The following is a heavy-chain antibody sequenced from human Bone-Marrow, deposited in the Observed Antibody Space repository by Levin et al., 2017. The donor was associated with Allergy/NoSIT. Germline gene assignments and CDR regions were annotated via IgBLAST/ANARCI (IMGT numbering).Heavy chain of an antibody. CDR2: IWYDGSNK. J-gene: IGHJ6*02. Sequence: QTGGSLRLSCAASGFTFSDYAMHWVRQAPGKGLEWVAVIWYDGSNKYFAASVKGRFTISRDNSKNTLYLQMNSLRAEDTAVYYCARDFHSYSPYGMDVWGQGTTVTVSS. V-gene: IGHV3-33*01. CDR1: GFTFSDYA. D-gene: IGHD2-15*01. CDR3: ARDFHSYSPYGMDV.